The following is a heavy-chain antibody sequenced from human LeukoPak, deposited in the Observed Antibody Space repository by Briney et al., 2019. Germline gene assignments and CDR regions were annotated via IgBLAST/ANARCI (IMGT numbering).Heavy chain of an antibody. CDR3: ARGLGALLHDAFDI. Sequence: GGSLRLSCAASGFTFSSYEMNWVRQAPGKGLEWVSYISSSGSTIYYADSVKGRFTISRDNAKNSLYLQMNSLGAEDTAVYYCARGLGALLHDAFDIWGQGTMVTVS. J-gene: IGHJ3*02. CDR1: GFTFSSYE. D-gene: IGHD1-26*01. V-gene: IGHV3-48*03. CDR2: ISSSGSTI.